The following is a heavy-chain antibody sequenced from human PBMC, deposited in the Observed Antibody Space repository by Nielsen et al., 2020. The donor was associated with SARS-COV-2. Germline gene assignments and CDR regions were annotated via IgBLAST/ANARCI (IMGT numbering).Heavy chain of an antibody. Sequence: GGSLRLSCAASGFTFSSYGMHWVRQAPGKGLEWVAVISYDGSNKYYADSVKGRFTISRDNSKNTLYLQMNSLRAEDTAVYYCAKDRRAAGFYWGQGTLVTVSS. CDR1: GFTFSSYG. D-gene: IGHD6-13*01. CDR2: ISYDGSNK. J-gene: IGHJ4*02. V-gene: IGHV3-30*18. CDR3: AKDRRAAGFY.